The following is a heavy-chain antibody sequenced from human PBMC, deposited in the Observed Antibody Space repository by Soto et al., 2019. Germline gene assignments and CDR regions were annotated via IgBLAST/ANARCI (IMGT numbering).Heavy chain of an antibody. V-gene: IGHV1-24*01. J-gene: IGHJ6*02. CDR3: ATVKVVLPAPGYTLDV. Sequence: QVQLLQSGAEVKKPGASVKLSCKVSGYSLSELSMHWVRQAPGKGLEWMGGFDPEDGETFYAHTFQGRGTMTEDPSTDTGYMELSSLTSEDTAIYYCATVKVVLPAPGYTLDVWGQGTTVTVSS. D-gene: IGHD2-2*01. CDR2: FDPEDGET. CDR1: GYSLSELS.